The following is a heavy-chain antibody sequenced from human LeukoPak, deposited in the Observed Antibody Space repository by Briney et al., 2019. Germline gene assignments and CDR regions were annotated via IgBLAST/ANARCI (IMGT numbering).Heavy chain of an antibody. CDR3: ARHPFSAPFDY. CDR1: GGSISSYY. V-gene: IGHV4-59*08. J-gene: IGHJ4*02. Sequence: SETLSLTCTVSGGSISSYYWSWFRQPPGKGLEWIAYVYQTGDTRYNPSLKSRVSISLDMSKNQFSLKVSSVTATGTAVYYCARHPFSAPFDYWGQGILVTVSS. D-gene: IGHD6-19*01. CDR2: VYQTGDT.